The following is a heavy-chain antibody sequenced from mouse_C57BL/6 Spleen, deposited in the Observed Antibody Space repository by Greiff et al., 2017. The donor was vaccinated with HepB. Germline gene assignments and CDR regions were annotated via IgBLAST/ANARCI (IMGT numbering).Heavy chain of an antibody. CDR1: GYSFTDYN. Sequence: EVQLQQSGPELVKPGASVKISCKASGYSFTDYNMNWVKQSNGKSLEWIGVINPNYGTTSYNQKFKGKATLTVDQSSSTAYMQLNSLTSADSAVDYCARGDYYGSRNFDYWGQGTTLTVSS. J-gene: IGHJ2*01. D-gene: IGHD1-1*01. CDR2: INPNYGTT. CDR3: ARGDYYGSRNFDY. V-gene: IGHV1-39*01.